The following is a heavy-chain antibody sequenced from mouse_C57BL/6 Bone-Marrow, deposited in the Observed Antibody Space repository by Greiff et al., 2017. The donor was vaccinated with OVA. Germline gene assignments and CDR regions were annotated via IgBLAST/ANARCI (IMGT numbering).Heavy chain of an antibody. J-gene: IGHJ3*01. CDR3: ARRRDGYSWFAY. V-gene: IGHV1-61*01. CDR2: IYPSDSET. D-gene: IGHD2-3*01. Sequence: QVQLQQSGAELVRPGSSVKLSCKASGYTFTSYWMDWVKQRPGQGLEWIGNIYPSDSETHYNQKFKDKATLTVDKSSSTAYMQLSSLTSEDSAVYYCARRRDGYSWFAYWGQGTLVTVSA. CDR1: GYTFTSYW.